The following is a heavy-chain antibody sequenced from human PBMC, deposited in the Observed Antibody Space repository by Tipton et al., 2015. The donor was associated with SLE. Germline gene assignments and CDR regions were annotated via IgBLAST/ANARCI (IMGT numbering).Heavy chain of an antibody. V-gene: IGHV3-74*01. CDR3: ARVMDRYYDFWSGRAYYFDY. J-gene: IGHJ4*02. CDR1: GFTFSTYW. CDR2: IRGDVTSS. D-gene: IGHD3-3*01. Sequence: SLRLSCAASGFTFSTYWMHWVRQVPGKGLEWVSGIRGDVTSSVYADSVKGRFTISRDNADNTLFLQMNSLRAEDTAVYYCARVMDRYYDFWSGRAYYFDYWGKGTLVTVSS.